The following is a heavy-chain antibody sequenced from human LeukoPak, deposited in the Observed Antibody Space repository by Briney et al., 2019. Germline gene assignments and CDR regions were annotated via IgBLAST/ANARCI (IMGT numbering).Heavy chain of an antibody. CDR1: GFTFSNYW. V-gene: IGHV3-7*03. CDR2: IEQDGSEK. Sequence: GGSLRLSCAASGFTFSNYWMSWVRQAPGKGLEWVVNIEQDGSEKYYVDSVKGRFTISRDNAKNSLYLQMNSLRAEDTAIYYCARAGYCSSSSCYSRFDPWGQGTLVTVSS. CDR3: ARAGYCSSSSCYSRFDP. J-gene: IGHJ5*02. D-gene: IGHD2-2*02.